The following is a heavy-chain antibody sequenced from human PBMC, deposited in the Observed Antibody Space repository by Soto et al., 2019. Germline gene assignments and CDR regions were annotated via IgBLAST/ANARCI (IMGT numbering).Heavy chain of an antibody. CDR2: IYYSGST. V-gene: IGHV4-59*01. Sequence: PSETLSLTCTVSGGSISSYYWSWIRQPPGKGLEWIGYIYYSGSTNYNPSLKSRVTISVDTSKNQFSLKLSSVTAADTAVYYCARNRDYYDSSGYSLWFDPWGQGTLVTVS. J-gene: IGHJ5*02. CDR3: ARNRDYYDSSGYSLWFDP. D-gene: IGHD3-22*01. CDR1: GGSISSYY.